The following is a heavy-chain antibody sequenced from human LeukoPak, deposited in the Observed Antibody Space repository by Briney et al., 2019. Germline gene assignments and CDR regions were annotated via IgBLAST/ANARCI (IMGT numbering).Heavy chain of an antibody. D-gene: IGHD3-16*01. V-gene: IGHV3-33*01. J-gene: IGHJ3*02. CDR2: ILNDGSRE. Sequence: GGSLRLSCAASGFTFSSYGMHWVRQAPGKGLEWVAVILNDGSREKYADSVKGRFTISRDNSKNTLFLQMNSLRAEDTAVYYCARDDALGDNALDIWGQGTMVTVSS. CDR3: ARDDALGDNALDI. CDR1: GFTFSSYG.